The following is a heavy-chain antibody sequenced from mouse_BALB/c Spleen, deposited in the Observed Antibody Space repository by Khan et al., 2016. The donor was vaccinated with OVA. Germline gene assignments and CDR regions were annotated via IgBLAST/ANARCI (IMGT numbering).Heavy chain of an antibody. CDR3: ARAIGYKVPLDY. J-gene: IGHJ2*01. CDR1: GYTFTSYW. CDR2: IAPGSGSI. Sequence: DLVKPGASVKLSCKASGYTFTSYWINWIKQRPGQGLEWIGRIAPGSGSIYYNEMFKDKATLTVDTSSSTAYIQLNSLSSEDSAVYFGARAIGYKVPLDYWGQGTTLTVSS. D-gene: IGHD1-2*01. V-gene: IGHV1S41*01.